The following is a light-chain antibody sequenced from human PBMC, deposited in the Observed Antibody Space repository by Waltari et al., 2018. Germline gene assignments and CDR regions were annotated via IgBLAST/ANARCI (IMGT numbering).Light chain of an antibody. J-gene: IGKJ1*01. V-gene: IGKV3-20*01. CDR3: QHYVNLPAT. CDR1: QSISHY. CDR2: HAS. Sequence: EVVLTQSPGTLSLSPGEGATLSCRASQSISHYLAWYQQKPGQAPRLLIYHASSRATGIPDRFSGRGSGTDFSLTISRLEPEDFAVYYCQHYVNLPATFGQGTKVEI.